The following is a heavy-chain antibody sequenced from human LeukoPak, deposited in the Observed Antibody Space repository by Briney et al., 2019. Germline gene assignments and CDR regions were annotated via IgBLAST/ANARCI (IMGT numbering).Heavy chain of an antibody. D-gene: IGHD1-26*01. CDR3: ARGLLSGSYYGFTFNI. J-gene: IGHJ3*02. CDR1: GFIFSEYA. Sequence: GGSLRLSCAASGFIFSEYAMHWVRQAPGKGLEWVTVISYDGSYKYYAEFVKGGFTISRDASKNTLYLQMDSLRTEDTAVYYCARGLLSGSYYGFTFNIWGQGKMVTVSS. V-gene: IGHV3-30*04. CDR2: ISYDGSYK.